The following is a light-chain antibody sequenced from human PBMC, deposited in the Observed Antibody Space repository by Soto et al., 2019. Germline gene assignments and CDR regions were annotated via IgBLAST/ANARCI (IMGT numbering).Light chain of an antibody. CDR3: AAWDDSLSGYV. CDR1: GSNIGSNA. CDR2: TND. V-gene: IGLV1-44*01. J-gene: IGLJ1*01. Sequence: QSVLTQPPSASGTPEQRVTISCSGSGSNIGSNAVNWYQQLPGTAPKLLIYTNDQRPSGVPDRFSGSKSGTSGPLAISGLQSEDEADYYCAAWDDSLSGYVFGTGT.